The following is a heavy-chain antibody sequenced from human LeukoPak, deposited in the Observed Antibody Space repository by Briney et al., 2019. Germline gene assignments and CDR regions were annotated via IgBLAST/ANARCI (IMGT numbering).Heavy chain of an antibody. J-gene: IGHJ4*02. CDR2: ISSSSSYI. Sequence: GGSLRLSCAASGFTFSSYSMNWVRQAPGKGLEWVSSISSSSSYIYYADSVKGRFTISRDNAKNSLYLQMNSLRAEDTAVYYCARDGSAWSARRIDYCGQGTLVTVSS. V-gene: IGHV3-21*04. CDR1: GFTFSSYS. D-gene: IGHD6-19*01. CDR3: ARDGSAWSARRIDY.